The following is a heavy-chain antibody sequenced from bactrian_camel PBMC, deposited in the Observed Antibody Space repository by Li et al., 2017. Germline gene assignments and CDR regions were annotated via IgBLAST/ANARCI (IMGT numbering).Heavy chain of an antibody. Sequence: QLVESGGGLVQPGGSLMLFCAASGFTFSNFAMNWVRQAPGKGLEWVSGIKSSDGSTWYADSVKGRFTISRDNAKNTVYLQMNSLKPEDTAVYYCVRYMENYAGDYWGQGTQVTVS. CDR3: VRYMENYAGDY. CDR2: IKSSDGST. D-gene: IGHD1*01. V-gene: IGHV3S40*01. J-gene: IGHJ4*01. CDR1: GFTFSNFA.